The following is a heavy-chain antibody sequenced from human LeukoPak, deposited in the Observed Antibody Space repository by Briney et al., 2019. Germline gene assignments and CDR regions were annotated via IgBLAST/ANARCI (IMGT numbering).Heavy chain of an antibody. D-gene: IGHD3-10*01. CDR2: IKSDGSST. CDR1: GFSFSGYW. Sequence: PGGSLRLSCTTSGFSFSGYWMHWVRQAPGKGLVWVSRIKSDGSSTTYADSVKGRFTISRDNARNTLYLQMNSLRAEDTAVYYCARDSSMLRGPLVIYYFDFWGQGTLVTVSS. J-gene: IGHJ4*02. CDR3: ARDSSMLRGPLVIYYFDF. V-gene: IGHV3-74*01.